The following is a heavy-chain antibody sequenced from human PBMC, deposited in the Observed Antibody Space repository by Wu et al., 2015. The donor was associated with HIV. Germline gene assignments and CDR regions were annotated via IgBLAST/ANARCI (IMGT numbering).Heavy chain of an antibody. J-gene: IGHJ4*02. D-gene: IGHD3-10*01. CDR3: ARAGGSGRPLDY. CDR2: ISAYNGNT. Sequence: QVQLVQSGAEVKKPGASVKVSCKASGYTFTSYGFSCVRQAPGQGLEWMGWISAYNGNTNYVQNLQGRLTMTTDTSTNTAYMELRSLRFDDTAVYYCARAGGSGRPLDYWGQGTLVTVSS. V-gene: IGHV1-18*01. CDR1: GYTFTSYG.